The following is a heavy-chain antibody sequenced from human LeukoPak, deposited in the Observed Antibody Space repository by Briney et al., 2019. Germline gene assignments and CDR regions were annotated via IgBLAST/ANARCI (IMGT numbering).Heavy chain of an antibody. D-gene: IGHD2-21*02. Sequence: PSETLSLTCAVSGGSISSSFWWSWVRQPPGKGLQWIGRTHASGSFMYNPSLKSRLTISIDTSKKQFSLKLSSVTDADTAVYYCARRARDWYSPIEYWGPGTLVTVSS. CDR2: THASGSF. CDR3: ARRARDWYSPIEY. CDR1: GGSISSSFW. J-gene: IGHJ4*02. V-gene: IGHV4-4*02.